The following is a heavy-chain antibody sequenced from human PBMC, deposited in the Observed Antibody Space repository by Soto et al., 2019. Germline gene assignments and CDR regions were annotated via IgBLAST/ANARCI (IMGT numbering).Heavy chain of an antibody. J-gene: IGHJ6*02. V-gene: IGHV1-69*01. Sequence: QVQLVQSGAEVKKPGSSVKVSCKASGGTFSSYAISWVRQAPGQGLEWMGGLIPIFGTANYAQKFQGRVTITADESTSTAYMELSRLRSEDTAVYYCARYKLGYCSGGSCSPYYYYYGMDVWGQGTTVTVSS. CDR2: LIPIFGTA. CDR1: GGTFSSYA. D-gene: IGHD2-15*01. CDR3: ARYKLGYCSGGSCSPYYYYYGMDV.